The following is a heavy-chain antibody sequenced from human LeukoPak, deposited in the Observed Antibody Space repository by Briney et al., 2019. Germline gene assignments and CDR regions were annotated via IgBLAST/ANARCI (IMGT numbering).Heavy chain of an antibody. Sequence: ASVKVSCKASGYTLTGYYLHWVRQAPGQGLEWMGWINTNSGDTDYARRFQGRVTMTRDTSINTVYMELIRLTSDDTAVYYCARDVDFYDRSGSLHYWGQGTLVTVSS. D-gene: IGHD3-22*01. J-gene: IGHJ4*02. CDR2: INTNSGDT. CDR3: ARDVDFYDRSGSLHY. CDR1: GYTLTGYY. V-gene: IGHV1-2*02.